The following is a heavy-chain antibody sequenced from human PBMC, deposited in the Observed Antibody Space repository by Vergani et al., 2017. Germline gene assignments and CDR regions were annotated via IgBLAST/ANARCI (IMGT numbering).Heavy chain of an antibody. D-gene: IGHD2-15*01. V-gene: IGHV1-69*01. CDR2: IIPIFGTA. CDR3: ACSGGTDGPGAFDI. J-gene: IGHJ3*02. Sequence: QVQLVQSGAEVKKPGSSVKVSCKASGGTFSSYAISWVRQAPGQGLEWMGGIIPIFGTAHYAQKFQGRVTITADESTSTAYMELSSLRSADTAVYYCACSGGTDGPGAFDIWGQGTMVTVSS. CDR1: GGTFSSYA.